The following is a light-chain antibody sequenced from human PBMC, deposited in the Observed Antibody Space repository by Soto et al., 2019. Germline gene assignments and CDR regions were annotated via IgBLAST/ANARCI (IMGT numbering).Light chain of an antibody. V-gene: IGLV2-11*01. CDR1: SSDVGGYNY. CDR2: DVS. J-gene: IGLJ2*01. Sequence: QSALTQPRSVSGSPGQSVTISCTGTSSDVGGYNYVSWYQQHPGKAPKLMIYDVSKRLSGVPDRFSGSKSGNTASLTISGLQAEDEADYYCSSYASSSSLVVFGGGTKLTVL. CDR3: SSYASSSSLVV.